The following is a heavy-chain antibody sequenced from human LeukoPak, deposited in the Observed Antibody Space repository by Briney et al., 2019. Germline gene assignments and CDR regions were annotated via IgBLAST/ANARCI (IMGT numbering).Heavy chain of an antibody. D-gene: IGHD4-17*01. CDR2: IYPGDSDT. CDR1: GFTFNSYW. J-gene: IGHJ3*02. V-gene: IGHV5-51*01. CDR3: ARHRAYGDYLDAFDI. Sequence: GESLKISCKASGFTFNSYWIGWVRQMPGKGLEWMGTIYPGDSDTRYSPSFQGQVTISADKSVRTAYLQWSSLKASDTAIYYCARHRAYGDYLDAFDIWGQGTMVTMSS.